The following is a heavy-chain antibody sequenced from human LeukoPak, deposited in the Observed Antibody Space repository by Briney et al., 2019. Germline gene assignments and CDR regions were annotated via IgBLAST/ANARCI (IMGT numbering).Heavy chain of an antibody. CDR1: GDSISNYY. Sequence: SETLSLTCIVSGDSISNYYWSWIRQPPGKGLEWIGYKYNSGISDYNPSLKSRVTMSVDTSKNQFSLKLSSVTAADTAVYFCARGAGHFASWGQGTLVIVSS. CDR3: ARGAGHFAS. CDR2: KYNSGIS. J-gene: IGHJ4*02. V-gene: IGHV4-59*01.